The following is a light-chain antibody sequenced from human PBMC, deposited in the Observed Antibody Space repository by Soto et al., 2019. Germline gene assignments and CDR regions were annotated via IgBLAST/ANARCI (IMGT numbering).Light chain of an antibody. J-gene: IGLJ1*01. CDR3: SSYTRTSTLYV. CDR2: DVS. CDR1: SSDIGGYNY. V-gene: IGLV2-14*03. Sequence: QSALTQPASVSGSPEQSITISCTGTSSDIGGYNYVSWYQQLPGKVPKLIIYDVSNRPSRVSDRFSGSKSGNAASLTISGLQAEDEADYYCSSYTRTSTLYVFGTGTKVTVL.